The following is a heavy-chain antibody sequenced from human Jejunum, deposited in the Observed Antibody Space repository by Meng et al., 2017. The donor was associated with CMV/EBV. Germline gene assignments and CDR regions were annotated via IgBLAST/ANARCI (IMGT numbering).Heavy chain of an antibody. D-gene: IGHD6-6*01. Sequence: RLQLQESGPGLVKPSETLSLSCTVYGGSISISSYDWGWIRQPPGKGLEWIATIYYSGNTYYNPSLKSRVTISVDTSKNQFSLNLSSVTAADTAVYYCVRAYSNSYIYDVDYWGQGTLVTVSS. J-gene: IGHJ4*02. CDR2: IYYSGNT. CDR1: GGSISISSYD. V-gene: IGHV4-39*06. CDR3: VRAYSNSYIYDVDY.